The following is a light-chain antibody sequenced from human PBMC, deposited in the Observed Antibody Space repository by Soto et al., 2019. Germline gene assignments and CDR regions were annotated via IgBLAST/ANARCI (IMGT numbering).Light chain of an antibody. CDR2: GAS. J-gene: IGKJ2*01. CDR1: QSVSSN. CDR3: QQDNNWPPYN. V-gene: IGKV3-15*01. Sequence: EIVMTQSPATLSVSPGERATLSCRASQSVSSNLAWYQQKPCQAPRLLIYGASTRSTGIPARFSGSGSGTECTLPISSLQSEDFAVYSCQQDNNWPPYNFGQGTKLEIK.